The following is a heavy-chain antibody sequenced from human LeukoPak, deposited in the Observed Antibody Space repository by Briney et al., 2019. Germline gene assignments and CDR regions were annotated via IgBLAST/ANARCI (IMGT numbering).Heavy chain of an antibody. CDR2: IWYDGSNK. CDR1: GFTFSSYG. V-gene: IGHV3-33*01. CDR3: ARDGNPFDY. D-gene: IGHD1-14*01. J-gene: IGHJ4*02. Sequence: PGGSLRLSCAASGFTFSSYGMHWVRQAPGKGLEWVAVIWYDGSNKYYADSVKGRFTISRDNSKNTLYLQMSSLRDEDTAVYYCARDGNPFDYWGQGTLVTVSS.